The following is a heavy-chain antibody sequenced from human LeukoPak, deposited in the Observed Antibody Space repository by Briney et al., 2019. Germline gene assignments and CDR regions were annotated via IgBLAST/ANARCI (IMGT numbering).Heavy chain of an antibody. D-gene: IGHD2-15*01. V-gene: IGHV3-23*01. CDR3: AKLIGYCSGGSCYSEYFQH. Sequence: GRTLRLACAASAFTFSSFGMSWGRHTPGKGLGWGSAITGSGGRTYYADSVKGRFTISRDSSKNTLSLQMNSVRARARADTYCAKLIGYCSGGSCYSEYFQHWGQGTLVTVSS. J-gene: IGHJ1*01. CDR2: ITGSGGRT. CDR1: AFTFSSFG.